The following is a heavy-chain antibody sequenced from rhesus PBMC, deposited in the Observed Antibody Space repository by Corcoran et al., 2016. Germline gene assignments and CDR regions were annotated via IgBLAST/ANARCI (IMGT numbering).Heavy chain of an antibody. CDR2: SRSKYKNNET. Sequence: EVKLVESGGGLFQPAGSLRLHFAALGLTFISSSFHWVRLASGKGVEWVGSSRSKYKNNETGDGASGKGKLTISKNDSKNTGDLQMNSLKTEDTAVYYGVRGGGSSGFDYWGQGVLVTVSS. V-gene: IGHV3-118*01. CDR1: GLTFISSS. D-gene: IGHD4-29*01. CDR3: VRGGGSSGFDY. J-gene: IGHJ4*01.